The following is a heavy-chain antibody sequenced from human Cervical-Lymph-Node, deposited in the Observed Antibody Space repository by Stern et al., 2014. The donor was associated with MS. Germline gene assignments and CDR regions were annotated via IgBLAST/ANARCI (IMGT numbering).Heavy chain of an antibody. CDR2: LIPFFGAT. J-gene: IGHJ4*02. V-gene: IGHV1-69*05. Sequence: VQLVQSGSEVKKPGSSVKVSCKASGDTFSNYALSWGRQAPGQGLEWVGGLIPFFGATRYGQKFQGRVTITPEESTGTAFMELTGLTSEDTAVYFCALRRSYYVYWGQGTLVTVSS. CDR1: GDTFSNYA. CDR3: ALRRSYYVY. D-gene: IGHD3-10*01.